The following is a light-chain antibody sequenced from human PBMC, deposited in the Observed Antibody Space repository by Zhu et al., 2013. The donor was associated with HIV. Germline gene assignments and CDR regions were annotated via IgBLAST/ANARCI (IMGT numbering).Light chain of an antibody. J-gene: IGLJ2*01. CDR3: SSYRADNKI. Sequence: QSALTQPPSASGSLGQSVTISCTGTTSDIGGYNSVSWYQQHPGKVPKLLIYMLSERPSGVPDRFSGSKSGNTASLTVSGLQPEDEADYYCSSYRADNKIFGGGTKLTVL. CDR1: TSDIGGYNS. V-gene: IGLV2-8*01. CDR2: MLS.